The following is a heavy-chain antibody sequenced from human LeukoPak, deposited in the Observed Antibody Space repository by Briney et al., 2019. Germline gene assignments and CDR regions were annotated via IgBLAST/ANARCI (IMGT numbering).Heavy chain of an antibody. CDR1: GFIVSSNY. Sequence: TGGSLRLSCAASGFIVSSNYMGWVRQAPGKGLEYVSVIYSGGNTYYGGSVKGRFTISRDNSKNTICLQMNSLRAEDTAVFYCARLVATTGRLYFDYWGQGNLVTVSS. D-gene: IGHD1-1*01. V-gene: IGHV3-53*01. J-gene: IGHJ4*02. CDR2: IYSGGNT. CDR3: ARLVATTGRLYFDY.